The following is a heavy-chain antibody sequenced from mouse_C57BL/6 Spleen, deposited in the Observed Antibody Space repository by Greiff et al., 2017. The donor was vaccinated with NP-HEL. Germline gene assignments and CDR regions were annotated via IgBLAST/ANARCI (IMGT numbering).Heavy chain of an antibody. J-gene: IGHJ4*01. D-gene: IGHD1-1*01. V-gene: IGHV1-61*01. CDR1: GYTFTSYW. CDR3: ARFGSSYAMDY. Sequence: QFQLQQPGAALVRPGSSVTLSCTASGYTFTSYWMDLVQPRPGQGLEWIGYIYPSASETHYNQKFKDKATLTVDKSSSTAYMQLSSLTSEDSAVYYCARFGSSYAMDYWGQGTSVTVSS. CDR2: IYPSASET.